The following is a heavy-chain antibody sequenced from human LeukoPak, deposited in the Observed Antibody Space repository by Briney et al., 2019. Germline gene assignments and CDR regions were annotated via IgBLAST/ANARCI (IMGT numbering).Heavy chain of an antibody. Sequence: ASVKVSCKASGYTFTSYGISWVRQAPGQGLEWMGWISAYSGNTNYAQKLQGRVTMTTDTSTSTAYMEPRSLRSDDTAVYYCARDLNRYCSSTSCLFFDYWGQGTLVTVSS. V-gene: IGHV1-18*01. CDR3: ARDLNRYCSSTSCLFFDY. CDR1: GYTFTSYG. J-gene: IGHJ4*02. D-gene: IGHD2-2*01. CDR2: ISAYSGNT.